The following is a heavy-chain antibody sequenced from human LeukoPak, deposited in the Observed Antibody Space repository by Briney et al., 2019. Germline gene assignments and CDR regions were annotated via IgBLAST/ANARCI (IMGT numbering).Heavy chain of an antibody. Sequence: GGSLRLSCAASGFTFSSYGMHWVRQAPGKGLEWVAVIWYDGSNKHYADSVKGRFTISRDISKNTLYLQMNSLRAEDTAVYYCARRYFDCWGQGTLVTVSS. CDR3: ARRYFDC. CDR1: GFTFSSYG. J-gene: IGHJ4*02. CDR2: IWYDGSNK. V-gene: IGHV3-33*01.